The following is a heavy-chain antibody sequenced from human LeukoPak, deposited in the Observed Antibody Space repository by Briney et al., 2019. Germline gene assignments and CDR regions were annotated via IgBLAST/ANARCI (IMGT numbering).Heavy chain of an antibody. J-gene: IGHJ4*02. D-gene: IGHD5-12*01. V-gene: IGHV5-51*01. CDR3: ARGDHERYSGYDLHY. CDR2: IYPGDSDT. Sequence: GESLKISCKGSGHSFTNYWIGWVRQMPGKGLEWMGIIYPGDSDTRYSPSFQGQVTISADKSISTAYLQWSSLKASDTAMYYCARGDHERYSGYDLHYWGQGTLVTVSS. CDR1: GHSFTNYW.